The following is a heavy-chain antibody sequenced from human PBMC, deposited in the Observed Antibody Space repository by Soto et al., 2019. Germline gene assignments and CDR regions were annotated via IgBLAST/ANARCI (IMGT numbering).Heavy chain of an antibody. D-gene: IGHD6-19*01. CDR3: ARDLGGWPDY. J-gene: IGHJ4*02. CDR2: INAGNGNT. V-gene: IGHV1-3*01. CDR1: GYTFTSYP. Sequence: QVQLVQSGAEVKKPGASVKVSCKASGYTFTSYPIHWVRQATGQRLAWMGWINAGNGNTKYSQKFQDRVTITRDTSASTAYMELSSLRSEDTAVYYCARDLGGWPDYWGQGTVVSVSS.